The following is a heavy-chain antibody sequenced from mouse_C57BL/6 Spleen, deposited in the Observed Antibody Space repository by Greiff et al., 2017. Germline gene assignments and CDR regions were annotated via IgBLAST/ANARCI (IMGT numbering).Heavy chain of an antibody. CDR1: GYTFTSYN. Sequence: QVQLQQSGAELVRPGASVKMSCKASGYTFTSYNMHWVKQTTRQGLEWIGAIYPGNGDTSYNQKFKGKATLTVDKSSSTAYMQLSSLTSEDSAVYVCARQDSSGYEAMDYWGQGTSVTVSS. D-gene: IGHD3-2*02. J-gene: IGHJ4*01. CDR3: ARQDSSGYEAMDY. CDR2: IYPGNGDT. V-gene: IGHV1-12*01.